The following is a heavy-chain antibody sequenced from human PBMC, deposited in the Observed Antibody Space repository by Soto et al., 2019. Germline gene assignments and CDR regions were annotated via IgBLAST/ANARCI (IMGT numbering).Heavy chain of an antibody. V-gene: IGHV1-8*01. CDR3: TRGLSSSWFGIY. Sequence: QVQLVQSGAEVQKPGASVKVSCTASGYTFLSYDINWVRQAPGQGLEWMGWMNPNSGNTGYAPKFQGRVTMTRDTSINTAYMELTNLRSEDTAVYYCTRGLSSSWFGIYWGQGTLVTVSS. J-gene: IGHJ4*02. D-gene: IGHD6-13*01. CDR2: MNPNSGNT. CDR1: GYTFLSYD.